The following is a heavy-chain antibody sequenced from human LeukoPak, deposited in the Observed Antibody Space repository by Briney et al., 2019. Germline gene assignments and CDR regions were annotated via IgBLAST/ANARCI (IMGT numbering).Heavy chain of an antibody. Sequence: PGGSLRLSCAASGFTFSDYYMSWIRQAPGKGLEWVSYISSSGSTIYYADSVKGRFTISRDNAKNSLYLQMNSLRPEDTALYYCAKMIIWQQRHYYYSMGVWGQGTTVTVS. CDR3: AKMIIWQQRHYYYSMGV. D-gene: IGHD6-13*01. J-gene: IGHJ6*02. CDR2: ISSSGSTI. CDR1: GFTFSDYY. V-gene: IGHV3-11*04.